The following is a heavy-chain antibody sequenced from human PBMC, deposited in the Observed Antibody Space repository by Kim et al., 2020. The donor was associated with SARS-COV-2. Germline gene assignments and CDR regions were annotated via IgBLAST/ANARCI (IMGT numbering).Heavy chain of an antibody. V-gene: IGHV3-23*01. D-gene: IGHD4-17*01. Sequence: GGSLRLSCAASGFTFSSYAMSWVRQAPGKGLEWVSAISGSGGSTYYADSVKGRFTISRDNSKNTLYLQMNSLRAEDTAVYYCAKDQGNDYGDYGGYYYYGMDVWGHGNTVTVSS. CDR2: ISGSGGST. CDR3: AKDQGNDYGDYGGYYYYGMDV. J-gene: IGHJ6*02. CDR1: GFTFSSYA.